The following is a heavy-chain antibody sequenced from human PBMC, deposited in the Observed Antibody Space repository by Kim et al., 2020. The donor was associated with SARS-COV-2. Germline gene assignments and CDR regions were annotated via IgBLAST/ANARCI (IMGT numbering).Heavy chain of an antibody. V-gene: IGHV1-46*01. CDR3: ARGAGRLRHYYYYGMDV. CDR1: GYTFTSYY. D-gene: IGHD5-12*01. Sequence: ASVKVSCKASGYTFTSYYMHWVRQAPGQGLEWMGIINPSGGSTSYAQKFQGRVTMTRDTSTSTVYMELSSLRSEDTAVYYCARGAGRLRHYYYYGMDVWGQGTTVTVSS. J-gene: IGHJ6*02. CDR2: INPSGGST.